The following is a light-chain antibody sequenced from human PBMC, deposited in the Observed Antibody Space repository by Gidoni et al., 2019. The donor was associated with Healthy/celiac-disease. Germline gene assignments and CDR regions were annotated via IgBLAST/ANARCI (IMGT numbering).Light chain of an antibody. CDR1: QVISSY. J-gene: IGKJ3*01. Sequence: LPVTQYPSFLSASVGDRVNITFRASQVISSYLAWYQPKPGKAPKLLIYAASTLQSGVPSRFSGSGSGTEFTLTISSLQPEDFATYYCQQLNSYPLSFGPGTKVDIK. CDR2: AAS. V-gene: IGKV1-9*01. CDR3: QQLNSYPLS.